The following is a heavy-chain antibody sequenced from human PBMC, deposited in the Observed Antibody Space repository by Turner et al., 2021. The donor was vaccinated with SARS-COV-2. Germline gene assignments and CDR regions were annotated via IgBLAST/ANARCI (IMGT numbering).Heavy chain of an antibody. CDR2: INPADGST. V-gene: IGHV1-46*01. CDR3: ARAIRVGTISDY. Sequence: QVQRVQSGAEVKQPGASVKVSCKVSGYTLSSYFLHWVRQAPVQGLEWMVRINPADGSTRFAQKFQGRITMTTDTSTSTVYMEMGSLRSEDTAVYYCARAIRVGTISDYWGQGTLVTVSS. J-gene: IGHJ4*02. D-gene: IGHD1-7*01. CDR1: GYTLSSYF.